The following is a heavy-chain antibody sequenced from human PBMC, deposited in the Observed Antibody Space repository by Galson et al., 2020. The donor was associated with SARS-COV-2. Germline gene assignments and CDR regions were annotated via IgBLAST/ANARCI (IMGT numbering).Heavy chain of an antibody. D-gene: IGHD2-2*01. Sequence: ASVTVSRKASGYTFTHYGIRWVRQAPGQGLEGMGWISAYNGDTHQAQSLQDRVTMTTDTSTSTAYMELMCLRSDDTAVYYSARYLCSTTICYHVNYFDPWGQGTLVTVSS. CDR3: ARYLCSTTICYHVNYFDP. J-gene: IGHJ5*02. V-gene: IGHV1-18*01. CDR1: GYTFTHYG. CDR2: ISAYNGDT.